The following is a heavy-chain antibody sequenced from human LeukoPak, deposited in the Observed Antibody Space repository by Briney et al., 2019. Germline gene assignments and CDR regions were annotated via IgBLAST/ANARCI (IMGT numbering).Heavy chain of an antibody. D-gene: IGHD6-13*01. V-gene: IGHV3-30-3*01. CDR3: ARVIGEIAAAGNWDYYYYYYMDV. CDR2: ISYDGSNK. Sequence: SGRSLRLSCAASGFTFSSYAMHWVRQAPGKGLEWVAVISYDGSNKYYADSVKGRFTISRDNSKNTLYLQMNSLRAEDTAVYYCARVIGEIAAAGNWDYYYYYYMDVWGKGTTVTVSS. J-gene: IGHJ6*03. CDR1: GFTFSSYA.